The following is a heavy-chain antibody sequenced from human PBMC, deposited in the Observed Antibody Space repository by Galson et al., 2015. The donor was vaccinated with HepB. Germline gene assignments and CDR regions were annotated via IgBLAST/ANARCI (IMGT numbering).Heavy chain of an antibody. CDR1: GFSFSTYA. D-gene: IGHD2-15*01. CDR2: VSGSGGSK. Sequence: SLRLSCAASGFSFSTYAMSWVRQAPGKGLEWVSAVSGSGGSKLHADSVKGRFTVSRDNSRNTLYLQMNSLRVEDTAVYYCVRDLSCSGGGCEYFQRWGQGTLVTVSS. V-gene: IGHV3-23*01. J-gene: IGHJ1*01. CDR3: VRDLSCSGGGCEYFQR.